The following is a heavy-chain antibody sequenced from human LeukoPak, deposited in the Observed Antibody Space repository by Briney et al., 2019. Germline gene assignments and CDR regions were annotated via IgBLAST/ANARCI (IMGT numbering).Heavy chain of an antibody. D-gene: IGHD3-22*01. CDR1: GGSISSSNW. J-gene: IGHJ5*02. V-gene: IGHV4-4*02. Sequence: PSGTLSLTCAVSGGSISSSNWWSWVRQPPGKGLEWIGEIYHSGSTNYNPSLKSRVTISVDKSKNQFSLKLSSVTAADTAVYYCARVAVMYYYDSSGYSASRGWFDPWGQGTLVTASS. CDR3: ARVAVMYYYDSSGYSASRGWFDP. CDR2: IYHSGST.